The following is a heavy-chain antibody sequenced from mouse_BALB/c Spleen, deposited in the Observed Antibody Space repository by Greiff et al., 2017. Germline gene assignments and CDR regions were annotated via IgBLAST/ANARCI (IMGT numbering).Heavy chain of an antibody. Sequence: EVQVVESGGGLVKPGGSLKLSCAASGFTFSSYTMSWVRQTPEKRLEWVAYISNGGGSTYYPDTVKGRFTISRDNAKNTLYLQMSSLKSEDTAMYYCARQSSYAMDYWGQGTSVTVSS. CDR1: GFTFSSYT. CDR2: ISNGGGST. CDR3: ARQSSYAMDY. V-gene: IGHV5-12-2*01. D-gene: IGHD1-1*01. J-gene: IGHJ4*01.